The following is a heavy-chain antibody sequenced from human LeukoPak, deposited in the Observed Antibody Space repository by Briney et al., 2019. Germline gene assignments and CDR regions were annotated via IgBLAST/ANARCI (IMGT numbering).Heavy chain of an antibody. D-gene: IGHD3-9*01. V-gene: IGHV7-4-1*02. CDR1: GYTFTSYA. CDR3: ARLDYDILTGRVGFDY. J-gene: IGHJ4*02. CDR2: INTNTGNP. Sequence: ASVKVSCKASGYTFTSYAMNWVRQAPGQGLEWMGWINTNTGNPTYAQGFTGRFVFSLDTSVSTAYLQISSLKAEGTAVYYCARLDYDILTGRVGFDYWGQGTLVTVSS.